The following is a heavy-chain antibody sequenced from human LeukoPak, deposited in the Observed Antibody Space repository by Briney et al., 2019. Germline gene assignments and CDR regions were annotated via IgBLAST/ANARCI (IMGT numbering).Heavy chain of an antibody. V-gene: IGHV3-48*02. D-gene: IGHD3-10*01. Sequence: GGSLRLSCAASGFTFSSYSMNWVRQAPGKGLEWDSYISSSSSTIYYADSVKGRFTISRDNAKNSLYLQMNSLRDEDTAVYYCAREGTMVRGVNYYYYGMDVWGQGTTVTVSS. CDR1: GFTFSSYS. J-gene: IGHJ6*02. CDR2: ISSSSSTI. CDR3: AREGTMVRGVNYYYYGMDV.